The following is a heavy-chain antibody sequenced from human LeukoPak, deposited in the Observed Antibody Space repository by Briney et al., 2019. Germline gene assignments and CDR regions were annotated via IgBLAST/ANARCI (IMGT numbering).Heavy chain of an antibody. J-gene: IGHJ4*02. CDR1: GFTFSSYA. D-gene: IGHD2-15*01. V-gene: IGHV3-23*01. Sequence: GGSLGLSCAASGFTFSSYAMSWVRQAPGKGLEWVSAISGSGGSTYYADSVKGRFTISRDNSKNTLYLQMNSLRAEDTAVYYCAKDGHIVVVVAATWGYFDYWGQGTLVTVSS. CDR2: ISGSGGST. CDR3: AKDGHIVVVVAATWGYFDY.